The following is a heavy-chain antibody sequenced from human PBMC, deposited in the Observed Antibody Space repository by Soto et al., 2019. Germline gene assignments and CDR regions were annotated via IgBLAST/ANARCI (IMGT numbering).Heavy chain of an antibody. CDR3: AKARHDYGDYVRDFDY. D-gene: IGHD4-17*01. CDR1: GSTFSSYA. CDR2: ISGSGGST. V-gene: IGHV3-23*01. J-gene: IGHJ4*02. Sequence: GGSLRLSCAASGSTFSSYAMSWVRQAPGKGLEWVSAISGSGGSTYYADSVKGRFTISRDNSKNTLYLQMNSLRAEDTAVYYCAKARHDYGDYVRDFDYWGQGTLVTVSS.